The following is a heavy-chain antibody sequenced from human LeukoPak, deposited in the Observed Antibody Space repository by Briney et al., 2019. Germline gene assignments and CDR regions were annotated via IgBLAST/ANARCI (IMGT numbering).Heavy chain of an antibody. CDR3: ATTYYYGSGSSYSPYFDS. J-gene: IGHJ4*02. CDR2: ISGSGGST. CDR1: GFTFSSYA. V-gene: IGHV3-23*01. Sequence: GGSLRLSCAASGFTFSSYAMSWVRQAPGKGLEWVSAISGSGGSTYYADSVKGRFTISRDDSKNKLYLQMNSLRAEDTAVYYCATTYYYGSGSSYSPYFDSWGQGTLVTVSS. D-gene: IGHD3-10*01.